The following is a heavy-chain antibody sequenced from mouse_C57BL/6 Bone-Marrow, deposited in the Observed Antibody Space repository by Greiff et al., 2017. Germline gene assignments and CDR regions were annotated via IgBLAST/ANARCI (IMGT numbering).Heavy chain of an antibody. CDR1: GFTFSDYG. J-gene: IGHJ1*03. V-gene: IGHV5-15*01. CDR2: ISNLAYSI. CDR3: ARRTGSYWYFDV. D-gene: IGHD4-1*01. Sequence: EVKVVESGGGLVQPGGSLKLSCAASGFTFSDYGMAWVRQAPRKGPEWVAFISNLAYSIYYADTVTGRFTISRANAKNTLYLEMSSLRSEDTAMYYCARRTGSYWYFDVWGTGTTVTVSS.